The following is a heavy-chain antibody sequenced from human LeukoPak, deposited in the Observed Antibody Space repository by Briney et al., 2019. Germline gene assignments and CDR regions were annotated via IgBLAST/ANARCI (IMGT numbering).Heavy chain of an antibody. CDR2: MSGSGSTT. D-gene: IGHD3-22*01. V-gene: IGHV3-23*01. CDR3: AKDGYDSSGYYPFDY. J-gene: IGHJ4*02. CDR1: GFTFSTYA. Sequence: PGGSLRLSCAASGFTFSTYAMNWVRQAPGKGLDWVSAMSGSGSTTYYADSVKGRFTISRDNAKNSLYLQMNSLRAEDTALYYCAKDGYDSSGYYPFDYWGQGTLVTVSS.